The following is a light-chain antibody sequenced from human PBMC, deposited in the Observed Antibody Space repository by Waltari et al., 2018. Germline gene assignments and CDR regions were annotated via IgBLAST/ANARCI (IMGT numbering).Light chain of an antibody. CDR3: QTWGTDIGV. V-gene: IGLV4-69*01. CDR1: RGPSSYA. Sequence: QLVLTQSPSASASLGAPVKLTCTLTRGPSSYANARHPQQPEKGPRYLMKVNRDGSHNTGGGIPDRFSGSSSGAERYLTISSLQSDDEADYYCQTWGTDIGVFGGGTKLTVL. CDR2: VNRDGSH. J-gene: IGLJ3*02.